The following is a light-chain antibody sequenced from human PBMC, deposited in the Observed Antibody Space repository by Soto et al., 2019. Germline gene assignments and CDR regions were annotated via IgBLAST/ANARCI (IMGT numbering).Light chain of an antibody. Sequence: DIQMTQSPSSLSASVGARVPITCRASQSISNWLAWYQQKPGKAPKLLISGAFSLESGVPSRFSGSASGTEFTLTISSLQPDDFATYYCQQYYTYSTFGQGTKV. CDR2: GAF. V-gene: IGKV1-5*01. CDR3: QQYYTYST. CDR1: QSISNW. J-gene: IGKJ1*01.